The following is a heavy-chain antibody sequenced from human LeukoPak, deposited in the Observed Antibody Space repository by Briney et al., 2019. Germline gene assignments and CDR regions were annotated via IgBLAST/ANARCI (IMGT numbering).Heavy chain of an antibody. D-gene: IGHD6-19*01. CDR3: AKEEWLGKMNFFDY. Sequence: PGGSLRLSCAASGFTFSSYSMDWVRQAPGKGLEWVSSISGSGGGDSTYYADSVKGRFTVSRDSSKNTLYLQMNRLRAEDTAVYYCAKEEWLGKMNFFDYWGQGTLVTVSS. CDR2: ISGSGGGDST. V-gene: IGHV3-23*01. CDR1: GFTFSSYS. J-gene: IGHJ4*02.